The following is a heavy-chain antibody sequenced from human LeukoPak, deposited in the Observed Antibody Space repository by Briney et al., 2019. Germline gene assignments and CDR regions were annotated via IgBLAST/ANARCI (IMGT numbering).Heavy chain of an antibody. CDR3: ARDGRAGSLFAY. CDR1: GGSISGYY. CDR2: ISYSGST. Sequence: PSETLSLTCTVSGGSISGYYWSWIRQPPGKGLEWVGYISYSGSTNYNPSLKSRVTISVGTSKNQFSLKLSSVTAADTAIYYCARDGRAGSLFAYWGQGTLVTVSS. D-gene: IGHD6-19*01. J-gene: IGHJ4*02. V-gene: IGHV4-59*01.